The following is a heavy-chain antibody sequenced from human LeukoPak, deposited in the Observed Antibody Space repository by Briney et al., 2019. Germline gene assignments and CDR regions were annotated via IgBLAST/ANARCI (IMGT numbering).Heavy chain of an antibody. CDR3: AKDQSTSTTYMTAFDI. J-gene: IGHJ3*02. V-gene: IGHV3-30*02. Sequence: PGGSLRLSCAASGFTFSTYAMHWVRQAPAKGLEWVAFIRPDGDKNYYADSVKGRFTISRDNSKNTLYLQMNSLRPEDTAVYYCAKDQSTSTTYMTAFDIWGQGTMVTVSS. CDR2: IRPDGDKN. D-gene: IGHD1-14*01. CDR1: GFTFSTYA.